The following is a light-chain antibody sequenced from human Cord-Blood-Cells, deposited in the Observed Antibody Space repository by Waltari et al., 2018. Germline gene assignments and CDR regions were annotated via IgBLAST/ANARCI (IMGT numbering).Light chain of an antibody. V-gene: IGKV1-39*01. CDR2: AAS. Sequence: DIQMTHSTSSLSASVGARVPITCRASQSISSYLNWYQQKPGKAPKLLIYAASSLQSGVPSRFSGSGSGTDFTLTISSLQPEDFATYYCQQSYSTPLTFGGVTKVEIK. J-gene: IGKJ4*01. CDR3: QQSYSTPLT. CDR1: QSISSY.